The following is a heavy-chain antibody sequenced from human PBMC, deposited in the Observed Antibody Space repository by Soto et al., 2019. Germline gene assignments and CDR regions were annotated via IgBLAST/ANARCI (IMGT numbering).Heavy chain of an antibody. Sequence: ASVKVSCKASGYTFTSYGISWVRQAPGQGLEWMGWISAYNGNTNYAQKLQGRVTMTTDTSTSTAYMELRSLRSDDTAVYYCARAVVPAGTNWFDPWDQGTLVTVSS. CDR3: ARAVVPAGTNWFDP. CDR1: GYTFTSYG. D-gene: IGHD2-2*01. V-gene: IGHV1-18*01. CDR2: ISAYNGNT. J-gene: IGHJ5*02.